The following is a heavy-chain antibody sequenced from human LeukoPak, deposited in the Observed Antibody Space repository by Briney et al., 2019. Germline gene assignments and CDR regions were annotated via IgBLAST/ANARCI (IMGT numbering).Heavy chain of an antibody. CDR2: IIPIFGTA. V-gene: IGHV1-69*05. J-gene: IGHJ4*02. Sequence: SVKVSCKASGGTFSTYAITWVRQAPGQGLEWMGGIIPIFGTANYAQKFQDRVTITTDASTSTVYMELNNLRAEDTAEYYCAKRARYNSARATDFDSWGQGTQVTVSS. CDR3: AKRARYNSARATDFDS. D-gene: IGHD6-19*01. CDR1: GGTFSTYA.